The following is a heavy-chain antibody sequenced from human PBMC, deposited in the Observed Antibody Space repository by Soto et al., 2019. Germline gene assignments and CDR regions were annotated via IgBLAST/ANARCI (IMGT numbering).Heavy chain of an antibody. J-gene: IGHJ5*02. CDR3: ARDSDYNYNYNWFDP. D-gene: IGHD5-12*01. Sequence: PSETLSLTCSVSGGSVSSTSYYWAWFRQPPGKGLEWIGSIYYSGSTYYNPSLKSRVTISVDTSRNQFSLKLSSVTAADTAVFYCARDSDYNYNYNWFDPWGQGTLVTVSS. CDR1: GGSVSSTSYY. CDR2: IYYSGST. V-gene: IGHV4-39*02.